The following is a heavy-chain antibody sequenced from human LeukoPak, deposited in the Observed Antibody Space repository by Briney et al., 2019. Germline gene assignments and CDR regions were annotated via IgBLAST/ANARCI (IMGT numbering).Heavy chain of an antibody. J-gene: IGHJ6*03. CDR1: GFTVSSNY. Sequence: GGSLRLSCAASGFTVSSNYMSWVRQAPGKGLEWVSVIYSGGSTYYADSVKGRFTISRDNSKNTLYLQMNSLRAEDTAVYYCARDRSSSWSSYYMDVWGKGTTVTVSS. CDR3: ARDRSSSWSSYYMDV. CDR2: IYSGGST. V-gene: IGHV3-53*01. D-gene: IGHD6-13*01.